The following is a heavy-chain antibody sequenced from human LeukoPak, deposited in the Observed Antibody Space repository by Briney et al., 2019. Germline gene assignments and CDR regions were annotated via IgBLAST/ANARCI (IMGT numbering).Heavy chain of an antibody. J-gene: IGHJ3*02. CDR2: MNPNSGNT. CDR1: GYTFTSYD. D-gene: IGHD3-3*01. Sequence: ASVKVSCKASGYTFTSYDINRVRQATGQGLEWMGWMNPNSGNTGYAQKFQGRVTITADESTSTAYMELSSLRSEDTAVYYCAREARTIFGVVIPNFDIWGQGTMVTVSS. V-gene: IGHV1-8*01. CDR3: AREARTIFGVVIPNFDI.